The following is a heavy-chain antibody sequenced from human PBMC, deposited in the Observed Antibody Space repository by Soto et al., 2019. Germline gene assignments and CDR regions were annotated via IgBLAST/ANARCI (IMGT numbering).Heavy chain of an antibody. J-gene: IGHJ6*02. CDR2: IIPIFGTA. V-gene: IGHV1-69*06. CDR1: GGTFSSYA. CDR3: ARSTTVTTPRYYGMDV. Sequence: SVKVSCKASGGTFSSYAISWVRQAPGQGLEWMGGIIPIFGTANYAQKFQGRVTITADKSTSTAYMELSSLRSEDTAVYYCARSTTVTTPRYYGMDVWGQGTTVTVS. D-gene: IGHD4-17*01.